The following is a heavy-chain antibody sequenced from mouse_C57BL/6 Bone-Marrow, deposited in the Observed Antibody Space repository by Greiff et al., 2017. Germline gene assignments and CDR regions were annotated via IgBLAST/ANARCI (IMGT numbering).Heavy chain of an antibody. D-gene: IGHD3-1*01. CDR3: ARYEAPPSSAWFAY. CDR1: GYTFTEYT. J-gene: IGHJ3*01. V-gene: IGHV1-62-2*01. Sequence: QVQLQQSGAELVKPGASVKLSCKASGYTFTEYTIHWVKQRSGQGLEWIGWFYPGSGSIKYNEKFKAKATLTADKSSSTAYMELSSLTSEDSAVYFGARYEAPPSSAWFAYWGQGTLVTVSA. CDR2: FYPGSGSI.